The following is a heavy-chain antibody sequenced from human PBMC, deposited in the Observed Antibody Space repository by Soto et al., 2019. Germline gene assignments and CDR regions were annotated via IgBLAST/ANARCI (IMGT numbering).Heavy chain of an antibody. CDR1: GGSISSGGYY. CDR2: IYYSGST. CDR3: ARVCGGDCHYGMDV. D-gene: IGHD2-21*02. V-gene: IGHV4-31*03. Sequence: QVQLQESGPGLVKPSQTLSLTCTVSGGSISSGGYYWSWIRQHPGKGLEWIGYIYYSGSTYYNPSLKSRVTTSVDTSKNQFSLQLSSVTAADTAVYYCARVCGGDCHYGMDVWGQGTTVTVSS. J-gene: IGHJ6*02.